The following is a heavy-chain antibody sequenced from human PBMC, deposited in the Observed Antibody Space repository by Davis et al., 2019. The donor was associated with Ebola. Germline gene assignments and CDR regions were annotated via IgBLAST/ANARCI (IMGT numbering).Heavy chain of an antibody. CDR3: ARGLYDYIWGSYRPAQRFDY. Sequence: PSETLSLTCAVYGGSFSGYYWSWIRQPPGKGLEWIGEINHSGSTNYNPSLKSRVTISVDTSKNQFSLKLRSVTAADTAVYYCARGLYDYIWGSYRPAQRFDYWGQGTLVTVSS. V-gene: IGHV4-34*01. CDR2: INHSGST. D-gene: IGHD3-16*02. J-gene: IGHJ4*02. CDR1: GGSFSGYY.